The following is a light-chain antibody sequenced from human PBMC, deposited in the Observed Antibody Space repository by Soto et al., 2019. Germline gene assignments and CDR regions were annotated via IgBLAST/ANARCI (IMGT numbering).Light chain of an antibody. CDR3: QQYGSYSWT. CDR2: DVS. V-gene: IGKV1-5*01. CDR1: QSVSNW. Sequence: DIQMTQSPSTLSASVGERVTITCRASQSVSNWLAWYQHKPGKAPKLLIYDVSSLESGVPSRFSGSGSGTEFILTISSLQPDDFATYYCQQYGSYSWTFGQGTKVDIK. J-gene: IGKJ1*01.